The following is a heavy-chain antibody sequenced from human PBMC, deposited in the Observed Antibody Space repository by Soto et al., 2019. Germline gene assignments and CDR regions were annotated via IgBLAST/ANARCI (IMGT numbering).Heavy chain of an antibody. CDR3: ARVSSLGATSRRAFDI. CDR1: GFTFSRYW. V-gene: IGHV3-7*05. Sequence: EVQLVESGGGLVQPGGSLRLSCAASGFTFSRYWMSWVRQAPGKGLEWVANIKQDGSEKYYVDSVKGRFTISRDNANNSLYLQMNSLRAEDTAVYYCARVSSLGATSRRAFDIWGQGTMVTVSS. D-gene: IGHD1-26*01. CDR2: IKQDGSEK. J-gene: IGHJ3*02.